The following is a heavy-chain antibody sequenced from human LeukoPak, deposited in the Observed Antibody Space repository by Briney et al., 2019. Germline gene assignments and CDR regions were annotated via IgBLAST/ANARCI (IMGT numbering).Heavy chain of an antibody. Sequence: ASVKVSCKASGYTFTSYGISWVRQAPGQGLEWMGWISAYNGNKNYAQRLQGRVTMTTDTSTSTAYMELRSLRSDDTAVYYCARGPQYQLLSYYYYMDVWGKGTTVTVSS. D-gene: IGHD2-2*01. CDR1: GYTFTSYG. CDR3: ARGPQYQLLSYYYYMDV. J-gene: IGHJ6*03. CDR2: ISAYNGNK. V-gene: IGHV1-18*01.